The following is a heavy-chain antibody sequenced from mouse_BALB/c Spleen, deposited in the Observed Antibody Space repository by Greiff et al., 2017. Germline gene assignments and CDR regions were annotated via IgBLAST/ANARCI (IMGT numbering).Heavy chain of an antibody. Sequence: DVKLVESGGGLVKPGGSLKLSCAASGFTFSSYAMSWVRQTPDKRLEWVATISSGGSYTYYPDSVKGRFTISRDNAKNTLYLQMSSLKSEDTAMYYCARNDGYYHWYFDVWGARTTVTVSS. D-gene: IGHD2-3*01. V-gene: IGHV5-6*03. J-gene: IGHJ1*01. CDR1: GFTFSSYA. CDR3: ARNDGYYHWYFDV. CDR2: ISSGGSYT.